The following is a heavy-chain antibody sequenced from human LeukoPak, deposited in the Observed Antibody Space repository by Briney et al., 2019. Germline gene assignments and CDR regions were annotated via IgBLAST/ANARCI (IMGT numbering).Heavy chain of an antibody. CDR1: GYTFTGYY. J-gene: IGHJ4*02. CDR3: AGGGLNYYDSSGYYRY. Sequence: ASVKVSCKASGYTFTGYYMHWVRQAPGQGLEWMGWINPNSGGTNYAQKSQGRVTMTRDTSISTAYMELSRLRSDDTAVYYCAGGGLNYYDSSGYYRYWGQGTLVTVSS. V-gene: IGHV1-2*02. CDR2: INPNSGGT. D-gene: IGHD3-22*01.